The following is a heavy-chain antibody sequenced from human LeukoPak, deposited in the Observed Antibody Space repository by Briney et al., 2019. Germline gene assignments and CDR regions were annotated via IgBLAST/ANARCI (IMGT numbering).Heavy chain of an antibody. V-gene: IGHV4-30-4*08. CDR2: IFNSGTT. D-gene: IGHD5-18*01. CDR1: GASVNSDSYY. CDR3: ADTYGN. J-gene: IGHJ4*02. Sequence: SQTLSLTCTVTGASVNSDSYYWSWIRQPPGQGLEWIGYIFNSGTTYYIPSLRSRVIISLDTSKNQFSLKMSSVTAADTAVYFCADTYGNWGQGTLVTVSS.